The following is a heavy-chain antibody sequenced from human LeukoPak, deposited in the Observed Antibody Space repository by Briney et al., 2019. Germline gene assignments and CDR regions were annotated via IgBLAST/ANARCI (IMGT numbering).Heavy chain of an antibody. CDR2: IYYSGTT. CDR1: GGSINTYY. Sequence: SSETLSLTCSVSGGSINTYYWTWIRLSPGKGLDWIGYIYYSGTTNYNPSLKSQVSMSVDTSRNQFSLRLSSVTAADTAIYYCARGTVQMGMGERFFDFWGQGTLVTVSS. V-gene: IGHV4-59*01. CDR3: ARGTVQMGMGERFFDF. J-gene: IGHJ4*02. D-gene: IGHD3-16*01.